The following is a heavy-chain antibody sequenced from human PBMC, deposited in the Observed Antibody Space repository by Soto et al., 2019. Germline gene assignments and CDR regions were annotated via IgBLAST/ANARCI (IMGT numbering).Heavy chain of an antibody. D-gene: IGHD3-16*01. J-gene: IGHJ5*02. CDR3: EKGGPFTGGFDP. CDR1: GLTLRSYA. CDR2: ITGRSAVP. Sequence: EGQLLQSGGDLVQPGGSLRLSCAGSGLTLRSYAMTWIRQTPEKGLEWVSTITGRSAVPSYADSVNGRFTVSRDNYKNTLYLQMNSLRPDDTAIYYCEKGGPFTGGFDPWGQGTLVTVSA. V-gene: IGHV3-23*01.